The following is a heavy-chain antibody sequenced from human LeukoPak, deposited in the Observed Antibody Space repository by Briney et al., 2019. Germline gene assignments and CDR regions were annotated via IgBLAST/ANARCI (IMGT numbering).Heavy chain of an antibody. CDR1: GGTFSSYA. D-gene: IGHD1-1*01. J-gene: IGHJ4*02. V-gene: IGHV1-69*05. Sequence: SVTVSCKASGGTFSSYAISWVRQATRHRLEWMGGIIPIFGTANYAQKFQARVTLTTDASTSTAYMELTSLRSEDTAVYFCAVLPYKLEATVYFDYWGQGTLVTVSS. CDR2: IIPIFGTA. CDR3: AVLPYKLEATVYFDY.